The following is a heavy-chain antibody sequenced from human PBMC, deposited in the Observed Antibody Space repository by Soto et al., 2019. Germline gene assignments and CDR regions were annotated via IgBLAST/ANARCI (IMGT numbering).Heavy chain of an antibody. CDR3: AKALIFGVVSEFDY. CDR1: GFTFDDYA. J-gene: IGHJ4*02. Sequence: EVRLVESGGGLVQPGRSLRLSCAASGFTFDDYAMHWVRQAPGKGLEWVSGISWNSGSIGYADSVKGRFTISRDNAKNSLYLQMNSLRAEDTALYYCAKALIFGVVSEFDYWGQGTLVTVSS. D-gene: IGHD3-3*01. CDR2: ISWNSGSI. V-gene: IGHV3-9*01.